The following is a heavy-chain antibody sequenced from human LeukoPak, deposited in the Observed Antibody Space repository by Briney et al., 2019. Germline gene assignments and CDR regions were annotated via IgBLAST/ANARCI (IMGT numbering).Heavy chain of an antibody. Sequence: GGSLRLSSAASGFTFSNAWMSWVRQAPGKGLEWVGRIKSKTDGGTTDYAAPVKGRFTISRDDSKNTLYLQMNSLKTEDTAVYYCTTDGGGVTSNDYWGQGTLVTVSS. CDR3: TTDGGGVTSNDY. V-gene: IGHV3-15*01. J-gene: IGHJ4*02. CDR1: GFTFSNAW. D-gene: IGHD2-21*02. CDR2: IKSKTDGGTT.